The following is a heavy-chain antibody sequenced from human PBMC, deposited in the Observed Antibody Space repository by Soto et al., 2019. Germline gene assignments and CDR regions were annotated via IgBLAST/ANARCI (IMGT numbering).Heavy chain of an antibody. Sequence: GASVKVSCKASGGTFSTSSINWVRQAPGQRPEWMGWINAGNGNTKYSQKFQGRVTITRDTSASTAYMELSSLRSEDTAVYYCARGGSLYWYFDLWGRGTLVTVS. CDR3: ARGGSLYWYFDL. D-gene: IGHD1-26*01. CDR1: GGTFSTSS. CDR2: INAGNGNT. V-gene: IGHV1-3*01. J-gene: IGHJ2*01.